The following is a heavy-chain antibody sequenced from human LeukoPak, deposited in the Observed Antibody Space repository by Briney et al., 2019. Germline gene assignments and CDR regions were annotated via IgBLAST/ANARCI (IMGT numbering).Heavy chain of an antibody. Sequence: SETLSLTCTVSGGSISSYYWSWIRQPPGKGLEWIGNIYYSGSTHYNPSLKSRVTISVDTSKNQFSLRLSSVTAADTAVYYCARREYGSGIDWGQGTLVIVSS. CDR2: IYYSGST. D-gene: IGHD3-10*01. CDR1: GGSISSYY. CDR3: ARREYGSGID. V-gene: IGHV4-59*08. J-gene: IGHJ4*02.